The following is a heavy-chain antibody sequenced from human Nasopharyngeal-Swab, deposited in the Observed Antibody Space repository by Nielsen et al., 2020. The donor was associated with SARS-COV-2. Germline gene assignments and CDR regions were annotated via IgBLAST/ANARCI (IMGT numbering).Heavy chain of an antibody. CDR1: GFTFRSYA. Sequence: GGSLRLSCAASGFTFRSYAISWVRQAPGKGLEWVSVISGSDYTTYYADSVKGRFTISRDNSKNTVNLQMNSLRVEDTAIYYCAKGGSLSGSWDWGQGTLVTVSS. D-gene: IGHD1-26*01. J-gene: IGHJ4*02. CDR3: AKGGSLSGSWD. V-gene: IGHV3-23*01. CDR2: ISGSDYTT.